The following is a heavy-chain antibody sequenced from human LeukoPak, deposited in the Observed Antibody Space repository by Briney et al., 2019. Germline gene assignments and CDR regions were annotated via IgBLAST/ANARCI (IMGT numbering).Heavy chain of an antibody. CDR1: GFAFSNYW. V-gene: IGHV3-7*01. Sequence: PGGSLRLSCAASGFAFSNYWMSWVRQAPGKGLEWLANMNEHGTDVYYVGSVKGRFTISRDNAKSSLSLQLNSLRAEDTAVYYCAGHSAFRQDYGGHG. J-gene: IGHJ4*01. D-gene: IGHD3-3*02. CDR3: AGHSAFRQDY. CDR2: MNEHGTDV.